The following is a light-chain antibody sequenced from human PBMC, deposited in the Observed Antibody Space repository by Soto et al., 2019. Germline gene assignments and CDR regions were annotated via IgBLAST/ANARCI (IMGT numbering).Light chain of an antibody. J-gene: IGLJ1*01. V-gene: IGLV2-14*01. Sequence: QSALTQPASVSGSPGQSIAISCTGTRSDVGAYNYVSWYQQHPGKAPKLMISEVTNRPSRVSDRFSGSKSGNTASLTISGLQAEDEADYYCSSYTSSSTPFVFGTGTKVTVL. CDR1: RSDVGAYNY. CDR3: SSYTSSSTPFV. CDR2: EVT.